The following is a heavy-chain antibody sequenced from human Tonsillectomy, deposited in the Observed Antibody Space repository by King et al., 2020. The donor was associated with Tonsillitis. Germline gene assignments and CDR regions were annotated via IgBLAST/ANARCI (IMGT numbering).Heavy chain of an antibody. D-gene: IGHD3-10*01. V-gene: IGHV1-69*01. Sequence: QLVQSGAEVKKPGSSVKVSCKTSGGTLSTYAISWVRQAPGQGLEWMGGIIPAFGRANCAQKFQGRVAITADESTSTAYMELSSLRSEDTAVYYCARETMVRGIIIYYYFDHWGQGTLVTVSS. CDR2: IIPAFGRA. CDR1: GGTLSTYA. J-gene: IGHJ4*02. CDR3: ARETMVRGIIIYYYFDH.